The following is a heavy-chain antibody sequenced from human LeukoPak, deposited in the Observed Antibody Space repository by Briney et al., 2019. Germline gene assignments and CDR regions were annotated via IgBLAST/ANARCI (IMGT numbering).Heavy chain of an antibody. V-gene: IGHV3-23*01. CDR3: AKAGYYGSGSYPLDY. Sequence: PGGSLRLSCAASGFTFSSYGMSWVRQAPGKGLQWVSGISGSGGRTYYADSVKGRFTISRDNSKNTLYLQMNSLRAEDTAVYYCAKAGYYGSGSYPLDYWGQGTLVTVSS. D-gene: IGHD3-10*01. CDR1: GFTFSSYG. CDR2: ISGSGGRT. J-gene: IGHJ4*02.